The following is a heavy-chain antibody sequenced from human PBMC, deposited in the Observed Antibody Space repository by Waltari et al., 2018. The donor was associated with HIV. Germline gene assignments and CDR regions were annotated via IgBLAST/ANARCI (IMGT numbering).Heavy chain of an antibody. CDR2: IYTSGNT. D-gene: IGHD5-12*01. Sequence: QVQLQESGPGLVKPSQTLSLTCTVSGGSISSASSYWSWIRQPAGKGLEWIVRIYTSGNTDYNPSLKSRVTISVDTSKNQFSLKLTSVTAADTAVYYCARARVRSGYGLYYYYGMDVWGQGTTVTVSS. J-gene: IGHJ6*02. CDR3: ARARVRSGYGLYYYYGMDV. CDR1: GGSISSASSY. V-gene: IGHV4-61*02.